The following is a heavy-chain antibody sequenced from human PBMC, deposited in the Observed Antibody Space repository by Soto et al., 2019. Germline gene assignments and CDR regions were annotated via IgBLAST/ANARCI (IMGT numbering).Heavy chain of an antibody. J-gene: IGHJ6*02. Sequence: GTSVKVSCKASGGTFSSYAISWVRQAPGQGLEWMGGIIPIFGTANYAQKFQGRVTITADESTSTAYMELSSLRSEDTAVYYCASGGIVLVPAARTLGMDVWGQGTTVTVSS. D-gene: IGHD2-2*01. CDR3: ASGGIVLVPAARTLGMDV. CDR2: IIPIFGTA. CDR1: GGTFSSYA. V-gene: IGHV1-69*13.